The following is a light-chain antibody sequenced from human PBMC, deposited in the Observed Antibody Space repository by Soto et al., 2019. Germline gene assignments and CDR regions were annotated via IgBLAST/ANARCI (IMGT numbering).Light chain of an antibody. Sequence: QSALTQPRSASGSPRQSVTISCTGTSSDIGGYNYVSWYQQHPGKAPKLMIYEVSKRPSGVPDRFSGSKSGNTASLTVSGLQAEDEADYYCSSYAGSNNYVFGSGTKVTVL. CDR1: SSDIGGYNY. CDR3: SSYAGSNNYV. J-gene: IGLJ1*01. CDR2: EVS. V-gene: IGLV2-8*01.